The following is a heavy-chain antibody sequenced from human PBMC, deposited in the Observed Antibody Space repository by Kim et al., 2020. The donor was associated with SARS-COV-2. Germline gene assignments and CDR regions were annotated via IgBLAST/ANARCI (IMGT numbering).Heavy chain of an antibody. CDR3: ARRRGYGSGSPTDFDY. J-gene: IGHJ4*02. CDR1: GGSISSSSYY. D-gene: IGHD3-10*01. V-gene: IGHV4-39*01. Sequence: SETLSLTCTVSGGSISSSSYYWGWIRQPPGKGLEWIGSIYYSGSTYYNPSLKSRVTISVDTSKNQFSLKLSSVTAADTAVYYCARRRGYGSGSPTDFDYWGQGTLVTVSS. CDR2: IYYSGST.